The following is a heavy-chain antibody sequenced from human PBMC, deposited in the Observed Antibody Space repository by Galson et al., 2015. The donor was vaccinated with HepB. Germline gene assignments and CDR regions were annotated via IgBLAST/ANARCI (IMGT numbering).Heavy chain of an antibody. CDR3: ARIRLVGATTGDDY. D-gene: IGHD1-26*01. CDR2: IYSGGST. Sequence: SLRLSCAASGFTVSSNYMSWVRQAPGKGLEWVSVIYSGGSTYYADSVKGRFTISRDNSKNTLYLQMNSLRAEDTAVYYCARIRLVGATTGDDYWGQGTLVTVSS. V-gene: IGHV3-53*01. J-gene: IGHJ4*02. CDR1: GFTVSSNY.